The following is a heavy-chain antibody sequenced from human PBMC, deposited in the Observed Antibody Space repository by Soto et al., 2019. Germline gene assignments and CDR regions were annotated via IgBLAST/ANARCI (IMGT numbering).Heavy chain of an antibody. V-gene: IGHV1-8*01. J-gene: IGHJ6*02. CDR2: MNPNSGNT. CDR3: ARPLSYDSSGYYYDYYHYVMDV. D-gene: IGHD3-22*01. CDR1: GYTFTNYD. Sequence: QVQLVQSGAEVKKPGASVKVSCKASGYTFTNYDINWVRQATGQGLEWMGWMNPNSGNTGYAQKFQGRVTMTRKTSISTAYMELSSLRSEDTAVYYCARPLSYDSSGYYYDYYHYVMDVWGQGTTVTVSS.